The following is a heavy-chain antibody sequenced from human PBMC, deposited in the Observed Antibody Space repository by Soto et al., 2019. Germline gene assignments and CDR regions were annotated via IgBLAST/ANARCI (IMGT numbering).Heavy chain of an antibody. Sequence: KPSETLSLTCTVSGGSINSRDYFWNWIRQRPGKGLEWIGYIDYTGNTYYNPTLKSRISMSLDTSKTQFSLDLTSVTAADTALYYCARARGKSYTSSPNWYFDLWGRGALVTVSS. CDR3: ARARGKSYTSSPNWYFDL. V-gene: IGHV4-31*03. CDR2: IDYTGNT. J-gene: IGHJ2*01. CDR1: GGSINSRDYF. D-gene: IGHD6-6*01.